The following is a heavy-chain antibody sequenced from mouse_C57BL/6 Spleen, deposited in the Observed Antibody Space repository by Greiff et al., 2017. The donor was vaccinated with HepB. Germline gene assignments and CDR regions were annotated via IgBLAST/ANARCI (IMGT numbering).Heavy chain of an antibody. CDR2: IYPGSGST. CDR3: ARWGGFDYGSSPAWFAY. V-gene: IGHV1-55*01. Sequence: QVQLQQPGAELVKPGASVKMSCKASGYTFTSYWITWVKQRPGQGLEWIGDIYPGSGSTNYNEKFKSKATLTVDTSSSTAYMQLSSLTSEDSAVYYCARWGGFDYGSSPAWFAYWGQGTLVTVSA. CDR1: GYTFTSYW. J-gene: IGHJ3*01. D-gene: IGHD1-1*01.